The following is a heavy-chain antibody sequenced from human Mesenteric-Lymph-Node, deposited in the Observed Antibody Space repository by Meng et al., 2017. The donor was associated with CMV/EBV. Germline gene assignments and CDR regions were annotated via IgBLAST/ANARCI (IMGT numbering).Heavy chain of an antibody. CDR1: GGSFSGSY. D-gene: IGHD2-2*01. Sequence: SETLSLTCAVYGGSFSGSYWRWIPQLPGKGREWIGEINHSGSTNYNPSLKGRVTRSVDTSKNQFSLKLSSVTAADTAVYYCARAGGVIVVVPAAARYYYYGMDVWGQGTTVTVSS. J-gene: IGHJ6*02. CDR3: ARAGGVIVVVPAAARYYYYGMDV. CDR2: INHSGST. V-gene: IGHV4-34*01.